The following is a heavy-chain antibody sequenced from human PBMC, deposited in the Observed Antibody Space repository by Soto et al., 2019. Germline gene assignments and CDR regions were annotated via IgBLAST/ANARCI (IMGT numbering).Heavy chain of an antibody. D-gene: IGHD1-26*01. CDR3: ARDLGEGATSSRSYGMDA. Sequence: PGGSLRLSCAASGFTFSSYSMNWVRQAPGKGLEWVSSISSSSSYIYYADSVKGRFTISRDNAKNSLYLQMTSLRDEDTAVYYCARDLGEGATSSRSYGMDAWRQETRFTVSS. V-gene: IGHV3-21*04. CDR1: GFTFSSYS. CDR2: ISSSSSYI. J-gene: IGHJ6*01.